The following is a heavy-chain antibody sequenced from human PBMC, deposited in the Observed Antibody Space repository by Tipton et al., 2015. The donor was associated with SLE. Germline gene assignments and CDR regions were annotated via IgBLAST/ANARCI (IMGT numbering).Heavy chain of an antibody. CDR3: ARFRTSMDV. CDR2: T. Sequence: TYYAQRFQGRVTLTTDTSASTAYMEMTNLRSDDTAVYYCARFRTSMDVWGQGTTVTISS. V-gene: IGHV1-18*01. J-gene: IGHJ6*02. D-gene: IGHD3-3*01.